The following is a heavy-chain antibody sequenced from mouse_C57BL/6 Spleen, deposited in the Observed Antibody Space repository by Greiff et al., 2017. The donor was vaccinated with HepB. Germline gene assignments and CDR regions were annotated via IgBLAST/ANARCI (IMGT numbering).Heavy chain of an antibody. CDR3: ARAYYSNYERYFDC. V-gene: IGHV5-6*01. J-gene: IGHJ2*01. CDR1: GFTFSSYG. Sequence: EVKLMESGGDLVKPGGSLKLSCAASGFTFSSYGMSWVRQTPDKRLEWVATISSGGSYTYYPDSVKGRFTISRDNAKNTLYLQMSSLKSEDTAMYYCARAYYSNYERYFDCWGQGTTLTVAS. CDR2: ISSGGSYT. D-gene: IGHD2-5*01.